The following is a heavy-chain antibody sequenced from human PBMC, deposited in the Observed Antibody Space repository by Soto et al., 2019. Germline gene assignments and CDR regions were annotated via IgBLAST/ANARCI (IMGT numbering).Heavy chain of an antibody. D-gene: IGHD3-10*02. CDR1: GYTFTKYY. CDR2: MNPKSGNT. Sequence: ASGKVSCKASGYTFTKYYINWVRQATGQGLEWMGWMNPKSGNTGYAQQFQGRVIMTRSTSISTAYMELSSLRSEDTAVYYCARTLFGWGIWFDPWGQGTLVTVSS. V-gene: IGHV1-8*01. CDR3: ARTLFGWGIWFDP. J-gene: IGHJ5*02.